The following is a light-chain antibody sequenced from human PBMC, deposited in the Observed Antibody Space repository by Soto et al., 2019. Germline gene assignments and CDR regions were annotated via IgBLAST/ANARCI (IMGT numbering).Light chain of an antibody. Sequence: DIQMTQAPSTLSASVGDRVTITCRASQSISSWLAWYQQSPGRAPKLLIYKASTLDTGVPSRFSGSGSGTEFTLTVSSLQPDDAATYYCQQYNSYSWTFGQGTNVEIQ. CDR3: QQYNSYSWT. CDR1: QSISSW. J-gene: IGKJ1*01. CDR2: KAS. V-gene: IGKV1-5*03.